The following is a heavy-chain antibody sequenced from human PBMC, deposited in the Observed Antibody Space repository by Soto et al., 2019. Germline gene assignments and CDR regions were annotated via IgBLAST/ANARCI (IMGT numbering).Heavy chain of an antibody. D-gene: IGHD2-21*02. Sequence: GESLKISCKGSGYDFSTYYIGWVRQMPGKALEWLGLIHPRDSDTRYSPSFQGQVTISVDQSINTAYLQWSSLKASDTATYYCVRDEVTPPGLGFDYWGQGTLVTVSS. CDR1: GYDFSTYY. V-gene: IGHV5-51*01. CDR3: VRDEVTPPGLGFDY. J-gene: IGHJ4*02. CDR2: IHPRDSDT.